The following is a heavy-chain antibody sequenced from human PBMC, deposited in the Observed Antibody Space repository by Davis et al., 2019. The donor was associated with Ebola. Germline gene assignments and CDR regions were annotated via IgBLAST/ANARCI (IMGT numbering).Heavy chain of an antibody. V-gene: IGHV3-49*03. Sequence: GESLKISCTASGFTFGDYAMSWFRQAPGKGLEWVGFIRSKAYGGTTEYAASVKGRFTISRDDSKSIAYLQMNSLKTEDTAVYYCTRALDYDFWSTYFDYWGQGTLVTVSS. J-gene: IGHJ4*02. CDR3: TRALDYDFWSTYFDY. D-gene: IGHD3-3*01. CDR2: IRSKAYGGTT. CDR1: GFTFGDYA.